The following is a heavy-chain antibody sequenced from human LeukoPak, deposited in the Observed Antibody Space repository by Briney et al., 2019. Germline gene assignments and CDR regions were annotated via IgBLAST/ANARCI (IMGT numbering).Heavy chain of an antibody. D-gene: IGHD2-2*02. CDR3: ARDIHEVRFDYGMDV. J-gene: IGHJ6*02. CDR1: GYTFASFG. CDR2: ISAYSGYT. V-gene: IGHV1-18*01. Sequence: ASVKVSCKASGYTFASFGINWVRQAPGQGLEWMGWISAYSGYTNYAQKFQDRVTMTTNTSTSTAYMELRSLRSDDTAVYYCARDIHEVRFDYGMDVWGQGTTVAVFS.